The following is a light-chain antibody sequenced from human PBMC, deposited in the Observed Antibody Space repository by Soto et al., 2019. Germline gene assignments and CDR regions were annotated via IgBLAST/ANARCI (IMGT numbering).Light chain of an antibody. CDR1: TSDVGAYNY. CDR3: SSYTSSSTLVV. CDR2: EVS. J-gene: IGLJ2*01. Sequence: SVLTQPASVSGSPGQSITISCTGSTSDVGAYNYVSWYKHHPGQAPQLMIYEVSNRPSGVSNRFSGSKSGNTASLTISGLQADDEGHYYCSSYTSSSTLVVFGGGTQLTVL. V-gene: IGLV2-14*01.